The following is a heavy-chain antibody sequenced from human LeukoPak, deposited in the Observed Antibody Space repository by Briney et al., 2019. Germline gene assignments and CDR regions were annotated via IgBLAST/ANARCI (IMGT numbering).Heavy chain of an antibody. CDR3: AKDWQQLVGECYFDY. Sequence: GGSLRLSCAASGFTFSSYAMSWVRQAPGKGLEWVSAISGSGGSTYYADSVKGRFTIPRDNSKNTLYLQMNSLRAEDTAVYYCAKDWQQLVGECYFDYWGQGTLVTVSS. J-gene: IGHJ4*02. D-gene: IGHD6-13*01. CDR2: ISGSGGST. V-gene: IGHV3-23*01. CDR1: GFTFSSYA.